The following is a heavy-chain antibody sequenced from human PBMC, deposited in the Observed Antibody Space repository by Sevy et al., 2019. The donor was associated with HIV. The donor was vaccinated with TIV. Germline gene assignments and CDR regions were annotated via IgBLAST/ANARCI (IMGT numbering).Heavy chain of an antibody. CDR2: FKSKTDGGTT. J-gene: IGHJ1*01. V-gene: IGHV3-15*01. Sequence: GGSLRLSCAASGFTFSNVWMSWVRQAPGKGLQWVAHFKSKTDGGTTDYAAPVRGRFTISRDDSKNTLSLQMNSLKTEDTAVYYSTTGGSLFQHWGQGTLVTVS. CDR1: GFTFSNVW. CDR3: TTGGSLFQH. D-gene: IGHD3-16*01.